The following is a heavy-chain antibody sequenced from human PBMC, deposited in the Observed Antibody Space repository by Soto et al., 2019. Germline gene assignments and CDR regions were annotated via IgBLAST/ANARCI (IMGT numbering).Heavy chain of an antibody. V-gene: IGHV3-23*01. CDR1: GFTFSSYT. D-gene: IGHD2-21*01. CDR2: ISSSGGST. J-gene: IGHJ4*02. Sequence: EVQLLESGGGLVQPGGSLRLSCAASGFTFSSYTMSWVRQGPGKGLEWVSGISSSGGSTVYADSVKGRFTISRDNFKYTMNLQMNSLRAEDTAVYTLATGCGVYGGQRTADTVFS. CDR3: ATGCGVY.